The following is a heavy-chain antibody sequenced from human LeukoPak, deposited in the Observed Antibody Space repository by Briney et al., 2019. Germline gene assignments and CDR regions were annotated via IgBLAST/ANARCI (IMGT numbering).Heavy chain of an antibody. CDR1: GYTFTSYY. J-gene: IGHJ4*02. Sequence: ASVKVSYKASGYTFTSYYMHWVRQAPGQGLEWMGWISPDNGGTSYAQKFQGRVTMTRDTSISAAYMELSRLRYDDTAVYYCARDQGGYSGFDYDCWGQGTLVTVSS. CDR3: ARDQGGYSGFDYDC. CDR2: ISPDNGGT. D-gene: IGHD5-12*01. V-gene: IGHV1-2*02.